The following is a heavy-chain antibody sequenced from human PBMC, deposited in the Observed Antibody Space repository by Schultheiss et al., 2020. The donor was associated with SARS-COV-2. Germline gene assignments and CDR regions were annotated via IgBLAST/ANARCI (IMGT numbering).Heavy chain of an antibody. J-gene: IGHJ6*03. V-gene: IGHV3-64D*08. CDR1: GFTFSSYA. CDR3: ARGGSFVVVVADYYMDV. CDR2: ISPNGNNT. D-gene: IGHD2-15*01. Sequence: GGSLRLSCSAFGFTFSSYAMHWVRQAPGKGLEYVSAISPNGNNTYYADSVKGRFTMSRDNSKNTLYLQMSSLRAEDTAVYYCARGGSFVVVVADYYMDVWGKGTTVTVSS.